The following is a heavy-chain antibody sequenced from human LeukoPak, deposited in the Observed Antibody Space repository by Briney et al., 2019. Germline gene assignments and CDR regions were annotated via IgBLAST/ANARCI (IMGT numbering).Heavy chain of an antibody. Sequence: SETLSLPCTVSGGSVSSDYWNWLRQPPGKGLEWLGYIYNTGSSNHNPSHKNRVSISFDKSKSQLSLNLSSVTAADTAIYYCARHGKMNLVRGAFWYFDLWGRGTLVTVSS. V-gene: IGHV4-59*08. CDR1: GGSVSSDY. CDR2: IYNTGSS. CDR3: ARHGKMNLVRGAFWYFDL. J-gene: IGHJ2*01. D-gene: IGHD3-10*01.